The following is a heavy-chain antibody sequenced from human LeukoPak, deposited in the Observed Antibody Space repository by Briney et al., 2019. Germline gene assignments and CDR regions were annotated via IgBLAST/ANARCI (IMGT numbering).Heavy chain of an antibody. CDR2: ISSSSSTI. Sequence: PGGSLRLSCAASGFTFSSYSMNWVRQAPGKGLKWVSYISSSSSTIYYADSVKGRFTISRDNAKNSLYLQMNSLRDEDTAVYYCARDMAYYDILTGYYNNWFDPWGQGTLVTVSS. CDR1: GFTFSSYS. D-gene: IGHD3-9*01. CDR3: ARDMAYYDILTGYYNNWFDP. J-gene: IGHJ5*02. V-gene: IGHV3-48*02.